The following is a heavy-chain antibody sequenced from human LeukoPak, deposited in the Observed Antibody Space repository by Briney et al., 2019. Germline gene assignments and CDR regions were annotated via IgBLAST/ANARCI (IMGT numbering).Heavy chain of an antibody. D-gene: IGHD6-19*01. CDR1: GYIFTGYY. Sequence: ASVKVSCKASGYIFTGYYMHWVRQAPGQGLEWMGWINPNSGDTNYAQKFQGRVTMTRDTSISTAYMELSRLRSDDTAVYYCARDVLAVAGTYDYWGQGTLVTVSS. CDR2: INPNSGDT. J-gene: IGHJ4*02. V-gene: IGHV1-2*02. CDR3: ARDVLAVAGTYDY.